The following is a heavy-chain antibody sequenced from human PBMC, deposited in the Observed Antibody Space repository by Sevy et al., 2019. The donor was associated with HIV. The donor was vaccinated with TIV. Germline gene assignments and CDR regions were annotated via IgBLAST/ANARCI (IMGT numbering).Heavy chain of an antibody. CDR1: GYTFDNFD. D-gene: IGHD3-3*01. J-gene: IGHJ5*02. CDR3: ARGRGVFGAVAINWFDP. CDR2: ISRHNYKT. V-gene: IGHV1-18*04. Sequence: ASVKVSCKTSGYTFDNFDITWVRQAPGQGLESMGWISRHNYKTTSAQRLQDRVTLTTDTSTTTAYLELRNLRPDDTAVYYCARGRGVFGAVAINWFDPWGQGALVTVSS.